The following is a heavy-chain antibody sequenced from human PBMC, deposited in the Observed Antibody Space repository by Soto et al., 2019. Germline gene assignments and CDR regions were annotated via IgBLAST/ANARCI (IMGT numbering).Heavy chain of an antibody. V-gene: IGHV3-30-3*01. D-gene: IGHD3-16*01. Sequence: QVQLVESGGGVVQPGRSLRLSCAASGFTFSSYAMHWVRQAPGKGLEWVAVISYDGSNKYYADSVKGRFTISRDNSKNTLYLQMNSLRAEDTAVYYCASYVDPTTHNDYWGQGTLVTVSS. CDR1: GFTFSSYA. CDR3: ASYVDPTTHNDY. J-gene: IGHJ4*02. CDR2: ISYDGSNK.